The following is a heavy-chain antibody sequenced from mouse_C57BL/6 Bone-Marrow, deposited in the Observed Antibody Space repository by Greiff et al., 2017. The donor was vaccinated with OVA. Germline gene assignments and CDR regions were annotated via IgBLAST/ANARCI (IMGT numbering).Heavy chain of an antibody. CDR3: AIYYGSSLYYFDY. D-gene: IGHD1-1*01. J-gene: IGHJ2*01. CDR2: IYPRSGNT. CDR1: GYTFTSYG. V-gene: IGHV1-81*01. Sequence: VQLQQSGAELARPGASVKLSCKASGYTFTSYGISWVKQRTGQGLEWIGEIYPRSGNTYYNEKFKGKATLTADKSSSTAYMELRSLTSEDSAVYFCAIYYGSSLYYFDYWGQGTTLTVSS.